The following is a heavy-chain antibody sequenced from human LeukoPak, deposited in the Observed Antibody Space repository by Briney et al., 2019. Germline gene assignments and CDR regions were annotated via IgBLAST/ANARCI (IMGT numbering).Heavy chain of an antibody. Sequence: PGGSLRLSCAASGFTFSSYWMSWVRQAPGKGLEWVANIKQDGSEKYYVDSVKGRFTISRDNAKNSLYLQMNSLRAEDTAVYYCARGIKSVGGRTIQNYVDYWGQGTLVTVSS. CDR1: GFTFSSYW. J-gene: IGHJ4*02. CDR3: ARGIKSVGGRTIQNYVDY. V-gene: IGHV3-7*01. D-gene: IGHD1-14*01. CDR2: IKQDGSEK.